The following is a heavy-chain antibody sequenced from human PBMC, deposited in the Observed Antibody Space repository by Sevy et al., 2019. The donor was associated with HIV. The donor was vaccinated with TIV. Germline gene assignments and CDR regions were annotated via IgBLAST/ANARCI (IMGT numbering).Heavy chain of an antibody. CDR1: GGSVISGSYY. V-gene: IGHV4-61*01. CDR2: IYYSGST. J-gene: IGHJ4*02. D-gene: IGHD2-21*02. Sequence: SETLSLTCTVSGGSVISGSYYWSWIRQPPGKGLEWIGYIYYSGSTNYNPSLKSRVTISVDTSKNQFSLKLSSVTAADTAVYYCAREQRVTATRSLDYWGQGTLVTVSS. CDR3: AREQRVTATRSLDY.